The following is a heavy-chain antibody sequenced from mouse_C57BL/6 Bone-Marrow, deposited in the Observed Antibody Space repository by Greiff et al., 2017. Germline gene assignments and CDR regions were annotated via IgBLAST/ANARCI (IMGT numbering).Heavy chain of an antibody. CDR3: ARFPITTVEAYYFDY. J-gene: IGHJ2*01. Sequence: EVQLQQSGPELVKPGASVKISCKASGYTFTDYYMNWVKQSHGKSLEWIGDINPNNGGTSYNQKFKGKATLTVDKSSSTAYMELRSLTSEDSAVYYCARFPITTVEAYYFDYWGQGTTLTVSS. CDR2: INPNNGGT. V-gene: IGHV1-26*01. CDR1: GYTFTDYY. D-gene: IGHD1-1*01.